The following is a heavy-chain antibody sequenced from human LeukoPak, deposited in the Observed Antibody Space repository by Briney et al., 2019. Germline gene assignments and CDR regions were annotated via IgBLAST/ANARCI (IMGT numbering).Heavy chain of an antibody. CDR2: INHSGST. CDR3: ARSGRGITMVRGVRFPFDY. CDR1: GGSFSGYY. D-gene: IGHD3-10*01. Sequence: SETLSLTCAVYGGSFSGYYWSWIRQHPGKGLEWIGEINHSGSTNYNPSLKSRVTISVDTSKNQFSLKLSSVTAADTAVYYCARSGRGITMVRGVRFPFDYWGQGTLVTVSS. J-gene: IGHJ4*02. V-gene: IGHV4-34*01.